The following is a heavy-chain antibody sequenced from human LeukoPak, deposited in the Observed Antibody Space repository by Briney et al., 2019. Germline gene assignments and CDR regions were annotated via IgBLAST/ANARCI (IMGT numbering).Heavy chain of an antibody. V-gene: IGHV4-39*01. CDR2: IYYSGST. CDR3: ARLGRVSGSYYGFDY. J-gene: IGHJ4*02. CDR1: GGSISSSSYY. D-gene: IGHD1-26*01. Sequence: SETLSLTCTVSGGSISSSSYYWGWIRQPPGKGLEWSGSIYYSGSTYYNPSLKSRVTISVDTSKNQFSLKLSSVTAADTAVYYCARLGRVSGSYYGFDYWGQGTLVTVSS.